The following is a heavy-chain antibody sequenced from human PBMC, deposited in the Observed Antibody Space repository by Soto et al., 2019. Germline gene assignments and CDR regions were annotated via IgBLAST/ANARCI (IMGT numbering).Heavy chain of an antibody. J-gene: IGHJ3*02. CDR3: AHIVITYGGVIGDDAFDI. CDR1: GFSLITKGVG. Sequence: QITLKESGPTLVRPTQTLTLTCSFSGFSLITKGVGVGWIRQPPGKALEWLAIIYWDDDKRYSPSLKNRLTNTKDTTRNQVVLTMTNMDPVETATYYCAHIVITYGGVIGDDAFDIWGQGAMVTVSS. CDR2: IYWDDDK. D-gene: IGHD3-16*02. V-gene: IGHV2-5*02.